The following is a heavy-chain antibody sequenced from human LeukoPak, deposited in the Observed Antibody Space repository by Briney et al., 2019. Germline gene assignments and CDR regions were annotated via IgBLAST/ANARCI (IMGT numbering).Heavy chain of an antibody. CDR2: INPNSGGT. D-gene: IGHD3-22*01. V-gene: IGHV1-2*06. CDR3: ASENYYDSSGYLDY. J-gene: IGHJ4*02. CDR1: GYTFTGYY. Sequence: GASVKVSCKAAGYTFTGYYMFWVRQAPGQGLEWMGRINPNSGGTNYAQKFQGRVTVTRDTSISTAYMELSRLRSDDTAVYYCASENYYDSSGYLDYWGQGTLVTVSS.